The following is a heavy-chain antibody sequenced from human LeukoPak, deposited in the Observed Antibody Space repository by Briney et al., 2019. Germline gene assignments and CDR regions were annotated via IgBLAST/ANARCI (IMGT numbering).Heavy chain of an antibody. CDR3: AKQEGALIQNWCFDH. V-gene: IGHV3-23*03. Sequence: GGSLRLSCGASGFTFSDFAMSWVRLAPGKGLEWVSSIEKDASRAYYADSVRGRFTVSRDNSKNTLYLQMSSLRVEDTALYYCAKQEGALIQNWCFDHWGVGTLVTVSS. CDR2: IEKDASRA. D-gene: IGHD1-26*01. J-gene: IGHJ4*02. CDR1: GFTFSDFA.